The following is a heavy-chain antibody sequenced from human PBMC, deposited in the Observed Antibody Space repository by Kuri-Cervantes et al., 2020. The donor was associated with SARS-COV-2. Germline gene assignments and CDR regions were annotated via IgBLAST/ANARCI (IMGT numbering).Heavy chain of an antibody. D-gene: IGHD1-26*01. CDR2: IIPIFGTA. Sequence: SVKVSCKASGGTFSSYAISWVRQAPGQGLEWMGGIIPIFGTANYAQKFQGRVTITADESTSTAYMELSSLRSEDTALYYCARTVSGNFGAWDYWGQGTLVTVSS. CDR1: GGTFSSYA. J-gene: IGHJ4*02. V-gene: IGHV1-69*13. CDR3: ARTVSGNFGAWDY.